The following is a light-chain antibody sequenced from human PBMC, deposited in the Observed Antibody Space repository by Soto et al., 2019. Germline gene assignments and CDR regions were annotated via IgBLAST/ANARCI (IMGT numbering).Light chain of an antibody. CDR3: SSYTSSSTLDVV. Sequence: QSALTQPASVSGSPGQSITISCTGTSSDVGGYNYVSWYQQHPGKAPKLMIYDVSNRPSGVSNRFSGSKSGNTRSLTISGLQAEDEADYNCSSYTSSSTLDVVFGGGTKLTVL. CDR2: DVS. CDR1: SSDVGGYNY. J-gene: IGLJ2*01. V-gene: IGLV2-14*01.